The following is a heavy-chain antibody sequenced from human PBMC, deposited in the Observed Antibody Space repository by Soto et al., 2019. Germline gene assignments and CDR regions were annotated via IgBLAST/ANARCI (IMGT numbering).Heavy chain of an antibody. Sequence: QLHLRESGPGLVKPSETLSLTCTVSGGSITSSSYYWGWIRQPPGKGLEWIGSIYYSGSTYYNPSLKGRVTISVDTSTNQFSLKLSSVTAADTAVYYCATQEVGGSYVYTFDPWGQGALVTVSS. D-gene: IGHD1-26*01. V-gene: IGHV4-39*01. CDR2: IYYSGST. CDR3: ATQEVGGSYVYTFDP. CDR1: GGSITSSSYY. J-gene: IGHJ5*02.